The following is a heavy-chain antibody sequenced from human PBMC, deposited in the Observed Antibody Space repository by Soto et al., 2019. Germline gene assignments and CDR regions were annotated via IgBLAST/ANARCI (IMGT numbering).Heavy chain of an antibody. Sequence: GGSLRLSCAASGFTFSSYAIHWVRQAPGKGLAWVAVISYDGSNKYYADSVKGRFTISRDNSKKRLYLQMNGLRSEDTAVYFCARVTLVPASIPHEHRNWYLDLWGRGTLVTVSS. CDR2: ISYDGSNK. CDR1: GFTFSSYA. V-gene: IGHV3-30-3*01. CDR3: ARVTLVPASIPHEHRNWYLDL. J-gene: IGHJ2*01. D-gene: IGHD2-2*02.